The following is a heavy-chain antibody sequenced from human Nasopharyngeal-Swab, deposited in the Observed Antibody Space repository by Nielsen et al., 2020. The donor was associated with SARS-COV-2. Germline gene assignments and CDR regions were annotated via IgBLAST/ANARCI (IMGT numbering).Heavy chain of an antibody. Sequence: GGSLRLSCAASGFTFSSYEMNWVRQAPGKGLEWVSYISSSGSTIYYADSVKGRFTISRDNAKNSLYLQMNSLRAEDTAVYYCAKEYSGYDGVLYDWGQGTLVTVSS. CDR2: ISSSGSTI. D-gene: IGHD5-12*01. CDR1: GFTFSSYE. J-gene: IGHJ4*02. V-gene: IGHV3-48*03. CDR3: AKEYSGYDGVLYD.